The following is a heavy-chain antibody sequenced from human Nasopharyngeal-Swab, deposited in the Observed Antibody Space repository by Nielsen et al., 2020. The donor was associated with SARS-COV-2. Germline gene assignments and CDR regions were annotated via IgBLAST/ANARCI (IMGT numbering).Heavy chain of an antibody. CDR3: ARVYSTTAHYYYGMDV. D-gene: IGHD2-2*01. V-gene: IGHV4-59*01. CDR1: GGSISSYY. CDR2: IYYSGST. J-gene: IGHJ6*02. Sequence: SETLSLTCTVSGGSISSYYWSWIRQPPGKGLEWIGYIYYSGSTNCNPSLKSRVTISVDTSKNQFSLKLSSVTDADTAVYYCARVYSTTAHYYYGMDVWGQGATVTVSS.